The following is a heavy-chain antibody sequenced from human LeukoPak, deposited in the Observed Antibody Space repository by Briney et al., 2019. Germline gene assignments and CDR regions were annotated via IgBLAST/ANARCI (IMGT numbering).Heavy chain of an antibody. V-gene: IGHV4-61*01. J-gene: IGHJ6*03. CDR1: GGSISSSSYY. CDR3: ARVFDSGSQAYFYYMDV. D-gene: IGHD3-10*01. CDR2: IYSSGST. Sequence: SETLSLTCTVSGGSISSSSYYWSWIRQPPGTGLEWIGYIYSSGSTNYNPSLKSRVTMSVDTSKNQFSLKVSSVTAADTAVYYCARVFDSGSQAYFYYMDVWGKGTTVTISS.